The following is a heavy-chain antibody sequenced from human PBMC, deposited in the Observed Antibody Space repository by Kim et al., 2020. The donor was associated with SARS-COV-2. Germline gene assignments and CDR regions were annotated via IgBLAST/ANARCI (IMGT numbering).Heavy chain of an antibody. V-gene: IGHV4-39*01. CDR1: GDSISRSSNY. J-gene: IGHJ4*02. CDR2: INYSGNT. CDR3: ARLVSENSAVEY. Sequence: SETLSLTCTVSGDSISRSSNYWGWIRQPPGKGLEWIGRINYSGNTYYNPPLKSRVTISVDTSKNQLPLKMRSVTAADTAVYYCARLVSENSAVEYWGQGTLVTVSS.